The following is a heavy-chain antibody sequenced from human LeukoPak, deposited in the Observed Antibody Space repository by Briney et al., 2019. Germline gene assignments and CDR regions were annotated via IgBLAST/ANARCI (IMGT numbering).Heavy chain of an antibody. D-gene: IGHD2-2*02. CDR2: IHYRGST. V-gene: IGHV4-34*01. CDR1: GGSFSGYY. Sequence: SETLSLTCAVYGGSFSGYYWSWIRQPPGKGLEWIGEIHYRGSTNYDPSLKSRVTMSGDPSKNQISLKLNSVTAADTAVYYCARRDCSSTSCYTESGWFDPWGQGTLVTVSS. J-gene: IGHJ5*02. CDR3: ARRDCSSTSCYTESGWFDP.